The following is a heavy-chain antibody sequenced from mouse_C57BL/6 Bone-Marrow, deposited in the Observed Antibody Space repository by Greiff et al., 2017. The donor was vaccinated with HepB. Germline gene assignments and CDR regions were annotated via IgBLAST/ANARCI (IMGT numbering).Heavy chain of an antibody. CDR3: AIDDIDYYGTLYWYFDV. D-gene: IGHD1-1*01. CDR1: GFTFSSYA. CDR2: ISDGSSYT. V-gene: IGHV5-4*01. J-gene: IGHJ1*03. Sequence: EVKLMESGGGLVKPGGSLKLSCAASGFTFSSYAMSWVRQTPEKRLEWVATISDGSSYTYYPDNVKGRFTMSRDNAENNLYLQMSHLKSEDTAMYYCAIDDIDYYGTLYWYFDVWGTGTTVTVSS.